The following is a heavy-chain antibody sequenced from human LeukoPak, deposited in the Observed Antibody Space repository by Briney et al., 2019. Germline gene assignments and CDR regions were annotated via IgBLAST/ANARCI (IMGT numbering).Heavy chain of an antibody. Sequence: PSETLSLTCTVSGGSISSGGYYWSWIRQHPGKGLEWIGYIYYSGSTYYNPSLKSRVTISVDTSKNQFSLELSSVTAADTAVYYCARVGYCSGGSCDDLGWFDPWGQGTLVTVSS. V-gene: IGHV4-31*03. CDR1: GGSISSGGYY. D-gene: IGHD2-15*01. CDR3: ARVGYCSGGSCDDLGWFDP. J-gene: IGHJ5*02. CDR2: IYYSGST.